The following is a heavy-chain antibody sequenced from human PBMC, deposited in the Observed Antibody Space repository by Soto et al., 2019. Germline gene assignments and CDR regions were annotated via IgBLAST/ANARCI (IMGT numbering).Heavy chain of an antibody. CDR2: IKEDGSEE. J-gene: IGHJ4*02. V-gene: IGHV3-7*01. CDR1: GFTFSSYW. Sequence: VGSLRLSCGGSGFTFSSYWMSWVRQAPGKGLEWVAIIKEDGSEEYYVDSVKGRFTISRDNAKNSLYLQMNSLRAEDTAVYYCARDQPGPTSYWGQGTLVTVSS. CDR3: ARDQPGPTSY.